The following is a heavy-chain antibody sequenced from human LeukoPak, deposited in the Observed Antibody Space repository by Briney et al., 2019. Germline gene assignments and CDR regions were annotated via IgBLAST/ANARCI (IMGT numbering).Heavy chain of an antibody. V-gene: IGHV4-4*02. CDR2: ISHSGTT. CDR3: VTEGAKKYSYHGVGNYPIDH. CDR1: GFTFSNAW. D-gene: IGHD1-26*01. Sequence: GSLRLSCAASGFTFSNAWMSWVRQAPGKGLEWIRSISHSGTTYYNPSLKSRVTTSVDTSKNQFSLKLSSVTAADTAVYYCVTEGAKKYSYHGVGNYPIDHWGQGTLVTVS. J-gene: IGHJ4*02.